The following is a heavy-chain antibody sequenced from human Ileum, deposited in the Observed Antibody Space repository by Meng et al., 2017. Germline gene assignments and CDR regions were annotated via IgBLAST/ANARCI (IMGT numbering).Heavy chain of an antibody. CDR3: GPESTGDD. CDR1: VSTLSSYW. J-gene: IGHJ4*02. V-gene: IGHV3-74*01. D-gene: IGHD2-2*01. Sequence: LVGAGRVVSDLGGSLRLSCVASVSTLSSYWTDLVRQAPGKGLVWRSRIKHDGRGTHYAEVVKGRFTISRDNAKNTLYLQINSLRAEDTGVYYCGPESTGDDWGQGTLVTVSS. CDR2: IKHDGRGT.